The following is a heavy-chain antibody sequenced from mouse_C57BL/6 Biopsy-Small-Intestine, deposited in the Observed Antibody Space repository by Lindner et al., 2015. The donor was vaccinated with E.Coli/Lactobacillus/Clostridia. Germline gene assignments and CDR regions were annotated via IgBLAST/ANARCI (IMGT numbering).Heavy chain of an antibody. CDR3: ARQGFGSSYSYYFDY. CDR1: GHTFTSYD. CDR2: IYPGDGSS. J-gene: IGHJ2*01. D-gene: IGHD1-1*01. Sequence: VQLQESGPELVKPGASVKLSCKASGHTFTSYDINWVKQRPGQGLEWIGWIYPGDGSSWYNENFKGKATLTVDTSSSTAYMELHSLTSEDSAVYFRARQGFGSSYSYYFDYWGQGTTLTVSS. V-gene: IGHV1-85*01.